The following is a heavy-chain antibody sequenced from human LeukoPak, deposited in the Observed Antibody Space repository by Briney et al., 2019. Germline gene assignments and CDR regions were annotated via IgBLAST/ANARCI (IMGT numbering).Heavy chain of an antibody. CDR2: SNAGNGNT. J-gene: IGHJ4*02. CDR3: ARDVSSGWYGY. CDR1: GYTFTSYA. D-gene: IGHD6-19*01. V-gene: IGHV1-3*02. Sequence: ASVKVSCKASGYTFTSYAMHWVRQAPGQRLEWMGWSNAGNGNTKYSQEFQGRVTMTTDTSTSTAYMELRSLRSDDTAVYYCARDVSSGWYGYWGQGTLVTVSS.